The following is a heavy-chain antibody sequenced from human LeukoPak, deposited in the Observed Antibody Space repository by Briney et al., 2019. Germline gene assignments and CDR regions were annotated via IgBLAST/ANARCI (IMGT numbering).Heavy chain of an antibody. V-gene: IGHV3-30*18. CDR3: AKDSIGYCSSTSCHGGDY. J-gene: IGHJ4*02. CDR2: ISYDGSNK. D-gene: IGHD2-2*01. CDR1: GFTFSSYG. Sequence: GGSLRLSCAASGFTFSSYGMHWVRQAPGKGLEWVAVISYDGSNKHYADSVKGRYTISRDNSKNTLYLQMNSLRAEDTAVYYCAKDSIGYCSSTSCHGGDYWGQGTLVTVSS.